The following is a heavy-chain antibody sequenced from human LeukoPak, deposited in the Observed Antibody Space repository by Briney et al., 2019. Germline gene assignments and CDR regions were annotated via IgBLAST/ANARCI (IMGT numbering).Heavy chain of an antibody. Sequence: SQTLSLTCAVSGGSISSGGYSWSWIRQPPGKGLEWIGYIYHSGSTYYNPSLKSRVTISVDRSKNQFSLKLSSVTAADTAVYYCARGGYCSSTSCRKYYFDYWGQGTLVTVSS. CDR3: ARGGYCSSTSCRKYYFDY. D-gene: IGHD2-2*01. CDR2: IYHSGST. V-gene: IGHV4-30-2*01. J-gene: IGHJ4*02. CDR1: GGSISSGGYS.